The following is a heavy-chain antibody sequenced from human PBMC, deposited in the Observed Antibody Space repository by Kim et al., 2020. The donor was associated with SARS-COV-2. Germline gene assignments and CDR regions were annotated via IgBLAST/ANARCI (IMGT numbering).Heavy chain of an antibody. Sequence: GGSLRLSCAASGLTFSSYEMNWVRQAPGKGLEWVSYISSSGSTIYYADPVKGRFTISRDNAKNSLYLQMNRLRAEYTAVYYCARVEVREVIEEDYWGQGTLGTVSS. D-gene: IGHD3-10*01. V-gene: IGHV3-48*03. CDR3: ARVEVREVIEEDY. CDR1: GLTFSSYE. CDR2: ISSSGSTI. J-gene: IGHJ4*02.